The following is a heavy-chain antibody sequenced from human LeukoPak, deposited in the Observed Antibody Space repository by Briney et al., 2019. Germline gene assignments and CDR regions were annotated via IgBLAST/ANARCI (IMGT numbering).Heavy chain of an antibody. D-gene: IGHD3-9*01. CDR3: ATARLRYFDWLPGRDDAFDI. CDR2: ISSSSSTI. CDR1: GFTFSSYS. Sequence: GRSLRLSCAASGFTFSSYSMNWVRQAPGKGLEWVSYISSSSSTIYYADSVKGRFTISRDNAKNSLYLQMNSLRDEDTAVYYCATARLRYFDWLPGRDDAFDIWGQGTIVTVSS. V-gene: IGHV3-48*02. J-gene: IGHJ3*02.